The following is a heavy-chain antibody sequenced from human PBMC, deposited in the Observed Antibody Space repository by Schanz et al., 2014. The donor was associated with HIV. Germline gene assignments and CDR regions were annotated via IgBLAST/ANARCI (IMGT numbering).Heavy chain of an antibody. J-gene: IGHJ4*02. Sequence: QVQLQESGPGLVKPSQTLSLTCTVSGDSISSGGYYWSWIRLPPGKGLEWIGNIDHSGSTYYNPSLKSRVTISIHSPKNQFPLNLPPVTAADTAVYYCASLYSHFFDNWGQGTLVTVSS. CDR2: IDHSGST. V-gene: IGHV4-30-2*01. D-gene: IGHD2-21*01. CDR3: ASLYSHFFDN. CDR1: GDSISSGGYY.